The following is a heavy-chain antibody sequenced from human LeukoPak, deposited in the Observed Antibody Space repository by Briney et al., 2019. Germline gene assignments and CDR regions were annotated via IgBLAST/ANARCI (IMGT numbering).Heavy chain of an antibody. Sequence: PETLSLTCTVSGGSISSYYWSWIRQPPGKGLEWIGYIYYSGSTNYNPSLKSRVTISVDTSKNQFSLKLSSVTAADTAVYYCARHAAAGTEPFDYWGQGTLVTVSS. CDR2: IYYSGST. CDR1: GGSISSYY. V-gene: IGHV4-59*08. CDR3: ARHAAAGTEPFDY. J-gene: IGHJ4*02. D-gene: IGHD6-13*01.